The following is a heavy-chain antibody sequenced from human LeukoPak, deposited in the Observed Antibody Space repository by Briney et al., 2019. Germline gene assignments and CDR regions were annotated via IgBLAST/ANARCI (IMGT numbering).Heavy chain of an antibody. J-gene: IGHJ6*04. CDR2: INHSGSN. CDR1: GGSFSGYY. Sequence: PSETLSLTCAVSGGSFSGYYWSWIRQPPGKGLEWIGEINHSGSNNYNPSLKSRVTISVDTSKNQFSLKLSSVTAADTAVYYCATANLEYYDFWSGYAGVWGKGTTVTVSS. CDR3: ATANLEYYDFWSGYAGV. D-gene: IGHD3-3*01. V-gene: IGHV4-34*01.